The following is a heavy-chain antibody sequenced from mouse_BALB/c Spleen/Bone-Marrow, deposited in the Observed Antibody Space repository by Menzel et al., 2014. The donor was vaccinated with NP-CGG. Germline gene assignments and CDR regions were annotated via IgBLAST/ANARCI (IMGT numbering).Heavy chain of an antibody. CDR2: IYPEDGDT. J-gene: IGHJ4*01. CDR3: ARNPHYYAMDY. V-gene: IGHV1-82*01. CDR1: GYTFSYSW. Sequence: VQRVESGPALFSLFLSVITSCKTSGYTFSYSWMNWVRQRPGQGLEWIGRIYPEDGDTNYNGRFKGKATLTADKSSNTTYIQLSSLTSVDSAVYFCARNPHYYAMDYWGQGTSVTVPS.